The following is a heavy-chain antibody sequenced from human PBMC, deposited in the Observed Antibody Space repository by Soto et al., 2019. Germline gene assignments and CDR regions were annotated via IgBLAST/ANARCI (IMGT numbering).Heavy chain of an antibody. CDR3: ARDRASSFIGATASLFDY. CDR1: RFTFSSYA. J-gene: IGHJ4*02. CDR2: ISYDGNNK. D-gene: IGHD2-21*02. Sequence: GGSLTLSCAASRFTFSSYAMHWVRQAPGKGLEWVAVISYDGNNKDYGDSVKGRFTISRDNSKNTLYLQMNSLRAEDTAVYYCARDRASSFIGATASLFDYWGQGTLVTVSS. V-gene: IGHV3-30-3*01.